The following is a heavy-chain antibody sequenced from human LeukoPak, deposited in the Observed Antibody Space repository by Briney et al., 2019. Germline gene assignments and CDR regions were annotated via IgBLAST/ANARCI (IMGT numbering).Heavy chain of an antibody. CDR1: GGSISGYY. CDR2: IYYSGST. V-gene: IGHV4-59*01. D-gene: IGHD1-26*01. J-gene: IGHJ4*02. CDR3: AREFVGATYRLFDY. Sequence: KSSETLSLTCTVSGGSISGYYWSWIRQPPGKGLEWIGYIYYSGSTNYNPSLKSGVTISVNTSKNQLSLRLNSVTAADTAVYYCAREFVGATYRLFDYWGQGTLVTVSS.